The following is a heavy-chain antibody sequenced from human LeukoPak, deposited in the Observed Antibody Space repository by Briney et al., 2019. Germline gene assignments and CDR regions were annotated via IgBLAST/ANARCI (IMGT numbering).Heavy chain of an antibody. CDR1: GFTFSSYA. CDR3: AKSLRGIVVVVAAS. D-gene: IGHD2-15*01. J-gene: IGHJ4*02. Sequence: GGSLRLSCADSGFTFSSYAMTWVRQAPGMGLEWVSSISGSGGGTHYADSVKGRFTISRDNSYNTLYLQMNSLTAEDTAVYYCAKSLRGIVVVVAASWGQGTLVTVSS. V-gene: IGHV3-23*01. CDR2: ISGSGGGT.